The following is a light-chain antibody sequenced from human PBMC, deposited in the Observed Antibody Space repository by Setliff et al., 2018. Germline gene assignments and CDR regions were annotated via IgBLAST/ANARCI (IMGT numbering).Light chain of an antibody. Sequence: QSALTQPASVSGSRGQSITISCTGTSSDVGGYNYVSWYQQHPGKAPKLMIYDVSNRPSGVSNRFSGSKSGNTASLTISGLQAEDEADYYCSSYTSSSSYVFGAGDQGHRP. J-gene: IGLJ1*01. CDR2: DVS. CDR3: SSYTSSSSYV. CDR1: SSDVGGYNY. V-gene: IGLV2-14*03.